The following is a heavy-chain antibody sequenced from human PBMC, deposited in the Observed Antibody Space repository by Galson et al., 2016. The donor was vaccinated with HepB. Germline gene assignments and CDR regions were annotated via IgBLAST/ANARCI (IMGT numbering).Heavy chain of an antibody. V-gene: IGHV1-18*01. J-gene: IGHJ4*02. CDR3: ARDYSSGWYDY. CDR1: GYSFTSYG. CDR2: ISAYSANK. Sequence: SVKVSCKASGYSFTSYGISWVRQAPGQGLEWMGWISAYSANKNYAQKVQGRITMTTDSSTSTAYMELRNLTSDDTAVYFCARDYSSGWYDYWGQGTLVTVSS. D-gene: IGHD6-19*01.